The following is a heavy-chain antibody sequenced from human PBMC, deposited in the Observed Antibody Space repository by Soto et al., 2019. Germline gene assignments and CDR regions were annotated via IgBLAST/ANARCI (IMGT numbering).Heavy chain of an antibody. CDR3: ARDKSLIRHKALNPKGFEF. J-gene: IGHJ4*02. Sequence: GASVNVSCKASGYAFTIYGISWVRQAPGQGLEWMGWISAYNGNTNYAQKLQGRVTMTTDTSTSTAYMELRSLRSDDTAVYYCARDKSLIRHKALNPKGFEFWGQGTLVTVSS. CDR2: ISAYNGNT. D-gene: IGHD3-16*01. CDR1: GYAFTIYG. V-gene: IGHV1-18*01.